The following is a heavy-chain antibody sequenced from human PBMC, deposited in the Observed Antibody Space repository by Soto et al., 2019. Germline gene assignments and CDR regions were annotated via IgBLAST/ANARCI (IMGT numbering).Heavy chain of an antibody. J-gene: IGHJ6*02. V-gene: IGHV3-49*04. Sequence: EVQLVESGGGLVQPGRSLRLSCTASGFTCGDYAMSWVRQAPGKGLEWVGFIRSKAYGGTTEYAASVKGRFTISRDDSTSIAYLQMNSRKTEDTSVYYCTRYCSSTACYYYGMDVWGQGTTVTVSS. D-gene: IGHD2-2*01. CDR2: IRSKAYGGTT. CDR1: GFTCGDYA. CDR3: TRYCSSTACYYYGMDV.